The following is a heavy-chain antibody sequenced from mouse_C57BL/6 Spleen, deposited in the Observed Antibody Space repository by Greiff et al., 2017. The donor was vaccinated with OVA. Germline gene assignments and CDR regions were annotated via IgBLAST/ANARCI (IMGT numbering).Heavy chain of an antibody. CDR3: ARDLGSSYRWYFDV. V-gene: IGHV5-16*01. Sequence: EVQRVESEGGLVQPGSSMKLSCTASGFTFSDYYMAWVRQVPEKGLEWVANINYDGSSTYYLDSLKSRFIISRDNAKNILYLQMSSLKSEDTATYYCARDLGSSYRWYFDVWGTGTTVTVSS. CDR2: INYDGSST. J-gene: IGHJ1*03. D-gene: IGHD1-1*01. CDR1: GFTFSDYY.